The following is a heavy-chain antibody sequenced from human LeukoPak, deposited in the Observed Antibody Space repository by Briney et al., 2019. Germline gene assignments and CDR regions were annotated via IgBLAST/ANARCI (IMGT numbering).Heavy chain of an antibody. CDR3: AREYSSGGFDY. CDR1: GGSISSSSYY. D-gene: IGHD6-19*01. V-gene: IGHV4-61*01. J-gene: IGHJ4*02. Sequence: SETLSLTCTVSGGSISSSSYYWGWIRQPPGKGLEWIGYIYYSGSTNYNPSLKSRVTISVDTSKNQFSLKLSSVTAADTAVYYCAREYSSGGFDYWGQGTLVTVSS. CDR2: IYYSGST.